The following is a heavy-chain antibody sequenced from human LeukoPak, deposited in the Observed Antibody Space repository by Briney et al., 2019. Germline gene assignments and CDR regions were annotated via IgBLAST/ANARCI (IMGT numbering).Heavy chain of an antibody. J-gene: IGHJ3*02. CDR3: AREGWQWLVHAFDI. V-gene: IGHV4-59*11. CDR1: GESISSHY. Sequence: PSETLSLTCNVSGESISSHYWSWTRQSPGKGLEWIGYITNSGTTKFNPSLKSRVTISRDTSKNQISLRLSSVTAADTAVYYCAREGWQWLVHAFDIWGQGTMVTVSS. D-gene: IGHD6-19*01. CDR2: ITNSGTT.